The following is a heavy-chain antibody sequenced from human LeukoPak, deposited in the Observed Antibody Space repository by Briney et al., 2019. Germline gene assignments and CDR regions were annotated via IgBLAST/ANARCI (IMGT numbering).Heavy chain of an antibody. D-gene: IGHD3-10*01. J-gene: IGHJ4*02. CDR2: ISHDGTKK. Sequence: GGSLRLSCAASGLTFTGYAMHWVRQAPGKGLEWMAVISHDGTKKDYADSVKGRFTISRDSSNNALYLQMDSLRAEDTAVSYCARDKIYRGSGSCLDYWGQGTLVTVSS. V-gene: IGHV3-30-3*01. CDR3: ARDKIYRGSGSCLDY. CDR1: GLTFTGYA.